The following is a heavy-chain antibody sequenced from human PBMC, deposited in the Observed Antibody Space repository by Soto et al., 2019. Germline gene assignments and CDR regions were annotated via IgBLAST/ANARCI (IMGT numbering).Heavy chain of an antibody. V-gene: IGHV4-34*01. CDR1: GGSFSGYY. J-gene: IGHJ6*02. CDR3: ARGGYGSGSYYTLYYYYYGMDV. Sequence: SETLCLTCSVYGGSFSGYYWSWIRQPPGKWLEWIGEINHSGSTNYNPSLKSRFTISVDTSKNQFSLKLSSVTAADTAVYYCARGGYGSGSYYTLYYYYYGMDVWGQGTTVTVSS. CDR2: INHSGST. D-gene: IGHD3-10*01.